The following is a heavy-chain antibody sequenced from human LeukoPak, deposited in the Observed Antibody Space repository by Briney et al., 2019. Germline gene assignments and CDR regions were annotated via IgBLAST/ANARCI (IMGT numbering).Heavy chain of an antibody. V-gene: IGHV3-30*01. Sequence: GRSLRLSCAASGFTFSSYAMHWVRQAPGKGLEWVAVISYDGSNKYYADSVKGQFTISRDNSKNTLYLQMNSLRAEDTAVYYCARDGMSRDGYNYYYFDYWGQGTLVTVSS. CDR3: ARDGMSRDGYNYYYFDY. CDR2: ISYDGSNK. CDR1: GFTFSSYA. J-gene: IGHJ4*02. D-gene: IGHD5-24*01.